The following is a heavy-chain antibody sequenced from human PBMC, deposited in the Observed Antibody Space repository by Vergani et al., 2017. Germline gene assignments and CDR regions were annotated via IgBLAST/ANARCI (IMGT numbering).Heavy chain of an antibody. CDR3: AKEDLYHGSGPYVDAFDV. CDR2: IRYGGSEK. J-gene: IGHJ3*01. D-gene: IGHD2-15*01. CDR1: GFIFNDYG. Sequence: VQLVESGGGVVQPGGSLRLSCAASGFIFNDYGLHWVRQSPVKGLEWVAFIRYGGSEKFYVESVKGRFTISRDDSKNTLYLQMNSLRPDDTAIYYCAKEDLYHGSGPYVDAFDVWGGGTMVVVSS. V-gene: IGHV3-30*02.